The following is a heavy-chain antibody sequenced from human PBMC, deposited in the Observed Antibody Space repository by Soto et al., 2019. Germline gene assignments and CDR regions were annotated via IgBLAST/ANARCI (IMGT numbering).Heavy chain of an antibody. V-gene: IGHV1-69*13. Sequence: SVKVSCKASGGTFSSYAISWVRQAPGQGLEWMGGIIPIFGTANYAQKFQGRVTITSDESTSTAYMELSSLRSEDTDVYYCARSLYYDSNGYYSYWGQGTLVTVSS. CDR3: ARSLYYDSNGYYSY. CDR2: IIPIFGTA. CDR1: GGTFSSYA. J-gene: IGHJ4*02. D-gene: IGHD3-22*01.